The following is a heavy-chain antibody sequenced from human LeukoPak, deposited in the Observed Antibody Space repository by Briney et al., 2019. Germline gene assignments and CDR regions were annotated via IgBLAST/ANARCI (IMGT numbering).Heavy chain of an antibody. D-gene: IGHD4-17*01. Sequence: GESLKISCKGSGYSFTSYWIGWVRQMPGKGLEWMGIIYPGDSDTRYSPSLQGQVTISADKSISTAYLQWSSLKASDTAMYYCARAGDYGDYIEAFDIWGQGTMVTVSS. J-gene: IGHJ3*02. CDR1: GYSFTSYW. V-gene: IGHV5-51*01. CDR3: ARAGDYGDYIEAFDI. CDR2: IYPGDSDT.